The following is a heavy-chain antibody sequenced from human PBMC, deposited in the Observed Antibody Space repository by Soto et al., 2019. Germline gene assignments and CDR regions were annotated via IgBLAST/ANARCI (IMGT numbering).Heavy chain of an antibody. V-gene: IGHV1-69*13. D-gene: IGHD1-1*01. CDR3: ARVRHNWNDVFLDY. CDR2: IIPIFGTA. CDR1: GGTFSSYA. Sequence: SVKVSCKASGGTFSSYAISWVRQAPGQGLEWMGGIIPIFGTANYAQKFQGRVTITADESTSTAYMELSSLRSEDTAVYYCARVRHNWNDVFLDYWGQGTLVTVSS. J-gene: IGHJ4*02.